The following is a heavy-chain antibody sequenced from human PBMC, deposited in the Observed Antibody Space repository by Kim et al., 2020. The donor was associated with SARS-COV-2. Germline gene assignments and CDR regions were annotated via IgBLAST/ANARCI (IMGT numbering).Heavy chain of an antibody. CDR3: ARVVPADPYDNYYGMDV. CDR1: GYSFTNYW. J-gene: IGHJ6*02. V-gene: IGHV5-51*01. Sequence: GASLKISCKASGYSFTNYWIGWVRQMPGKGLEWMGIIYPGDSDTRYSPSFQGQVTISADKSISTAYLQWRSLKASDTAMYYCARVVPADPYDNYYGMDVWGQGTTVTVSS. CDR2: IYPGDSDT. D-gene: IGHD2-2*01.